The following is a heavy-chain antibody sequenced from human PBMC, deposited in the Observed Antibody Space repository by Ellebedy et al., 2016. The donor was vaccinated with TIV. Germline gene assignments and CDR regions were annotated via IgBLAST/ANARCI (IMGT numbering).Heavy chain of an antibody. CDR1: GGSFSGYY. Sequence: MPSETLSLTCAVYGGSFSGYYWSWIRQPPGKGLEWIGEINHSGSTNYNPSLKSRVTISVDTSKNQFSLKLSSVTAADTAVYYCARVTWYYGSPQHTYYFDYWGQGTLVTVSS. V-gene: IGHV4-34*01. CDR3: ARVTWYYGSPQHTYYFDY. CDR2: INHSGST. J-gene: IGHJ4*02. D-gene: IGHD3-10*01.